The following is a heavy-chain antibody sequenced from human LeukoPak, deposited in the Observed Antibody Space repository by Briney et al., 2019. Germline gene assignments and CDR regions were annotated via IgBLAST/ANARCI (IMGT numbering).Heavy chain of an antibody. CDR3: ARVRTIFGVAHFDS. J-gene: IGHJ4*02. CDR1: GFTFSSYW. CDR2: INSDGSTT. Sequence: PGGSLRLSCAASGFTFSSYWMNWVRQAPGKGLVWVSRINSDGSTTNYADSVKGRFTISRDNAKNTLYLQMNSLRAEDTAVYYCARVRTIFGVAHFDSWGQGTLVTVSS. D-gene: IGHD3-3*01. V-gene: IGHV3-74*01.